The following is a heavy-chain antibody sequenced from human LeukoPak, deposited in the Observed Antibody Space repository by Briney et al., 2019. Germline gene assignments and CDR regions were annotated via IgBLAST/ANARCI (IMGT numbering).Heavy chain of an antibody. V-gene: IGHV3-23*01. D-gene: IGHD3-10*01. CDR2: ISGSGGST. CDR1: GFTFSSYG. J-gene: IGHJ4*02. Sequence: GRSLRLSCAASGFTFSSYGMHWVRQAPGKGLEWVSAISGSGGSTYYADSVKGRFTISRDNSKNTLYLQMNSLRAEDTAVYYCAKGLWFGESYFDYWGQGTLVTVSS. CDR3: AKGLWFGESYFDY.